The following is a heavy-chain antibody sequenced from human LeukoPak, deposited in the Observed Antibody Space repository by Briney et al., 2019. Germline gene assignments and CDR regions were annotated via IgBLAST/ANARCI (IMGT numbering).Heavy chain of an antibody. J-gene: IGHJ5*02. CDR1: GYTFTGYY. V-gene: IGHV1-18*04. D-gene: IGHD6-19*01. Sequence: GASGKVSCKASGYTFTGYYMHWMRQAPGPGLEWMGWISAYNGNTNYAQTLQGRVTMTTEPSTSTAYMELRSLRSDDTAVYYCARAEVDSSGWYLVWFDPWGQGTLVTVSS. CDR3: ARAEVDSSGWYLVWFDP. CDR2: ISAYNGNT.